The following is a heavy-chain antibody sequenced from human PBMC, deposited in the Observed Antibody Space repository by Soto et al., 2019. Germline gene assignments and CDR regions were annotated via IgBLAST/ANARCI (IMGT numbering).Heavy chain of an antibody. V-gene: IGHV1-8*01. CDR1: GYTFTSYD. CDR3: VRGAYYYDGMDV. J-gene: IGHJ6*02. Sequence: GASVKGSCKASGYTFTSYDINWVRQATGQGLEWRGWMNPNSGNTGYSQKFQGRVTMTRNTSISTAYMELSSLRSEDTAVYYCVRGAYYYDGMDVWGQGTTVTVSS. CDR2: MNPNSGNT.